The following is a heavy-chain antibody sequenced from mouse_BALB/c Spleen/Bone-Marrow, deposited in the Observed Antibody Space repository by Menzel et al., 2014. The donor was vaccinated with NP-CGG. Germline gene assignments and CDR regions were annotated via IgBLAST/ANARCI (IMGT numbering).Heavy chain of an antibody. CDR2: IYPYNGGT. CDR1: GYTFTDYN. Sequence: EVKLMESGPELVKPGASVKISCKASGYTFTDYNMQWVKQSHGKSLEWIGYIYPYNGGTGYNQKFRSKATLTVDSSSSTAYMELRSLTSEDSAVYYCAREGGDYDAMDYWGQGTSVTVSS. CDR3: AREGGDYDAMDY. V-gene: IGHV1S29*02. J-gene: IGHJ4*01. D-gene: IGHD2-13*01.